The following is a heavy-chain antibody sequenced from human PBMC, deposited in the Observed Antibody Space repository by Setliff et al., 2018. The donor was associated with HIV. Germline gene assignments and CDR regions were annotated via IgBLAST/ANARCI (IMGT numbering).Heavy chain of an antibody. D-gene: IGHD5-18*01. CDR2: IYPGDSDI. Sequence: GESLKISCQAFGFPFTTYRISWVRQMPGKGLEWMGIIYPGDSDIRYSPSFQGQVAFSADTSINTAYLQWRSLQASDTAVYYCARRTRRRGSSYGNIDYWGQGTLVTVSS. V-gene: IGHV5-51*01. J-gene: IGHJ4*02. CDR1: GFPFTTYR. CDR3: ARRTRRRGSSYGNIDY.